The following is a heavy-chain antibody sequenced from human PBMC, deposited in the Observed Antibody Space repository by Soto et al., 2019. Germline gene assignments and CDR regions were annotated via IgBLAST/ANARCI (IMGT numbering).Heavy chain of an antibody. Sequence: QVQLVQSGAEVKKPGSSVKVSCTASGGTFNSYTLNWVRQAPGQRLEWVGRVNPIVGMPHSASKFQGRVTMAAHQSTSIAYMDLTGLKSEDTAVYYCATSYGSGSTHFDSWGQGTLVTVSS. CDR1: GGTFNSYT. J-gene: IGHJ4*02. CDR2: VNPIVGMP. CDR3: ATSYGSGSTHFDS. D-gene: IGHD3-10*01. V-gene: IGHV1-69*02.